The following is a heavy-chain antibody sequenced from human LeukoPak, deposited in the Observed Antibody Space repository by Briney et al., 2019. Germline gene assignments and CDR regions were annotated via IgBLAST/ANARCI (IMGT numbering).Heavy chain of an antibody. CDR3: ASKSPYYDILTPPVH. Sequence: SVNVSCKASGGTFSSYAISWVRQAPGQGLEWMGGIIPIFGTANYAQKFQGRVTITADESTSTAYMELSRLRSEDTAVYYCASKSPYYDILTPPVHWGQGTLVTVSS. V-gene: IGHV1-69*13. CDR1: GGTFSSYA. D-gene: IGHD3-9*01. J-gene: IGHJ4*02. CDR2: IIPIFGTA.